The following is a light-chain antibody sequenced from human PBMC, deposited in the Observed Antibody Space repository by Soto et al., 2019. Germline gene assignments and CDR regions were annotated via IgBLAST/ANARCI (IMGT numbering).Light chain of an antibody. Sequence: QSALTQPPSASGSPGQKVTISCTGSSSDVGGYNYVSWYQQHPGTAPKLMIYDVSKRPSGVPDRFSGSKSGNTASLTVSGLQAEDEADYYCSSYAGSNIVVFGGGTKLTVL. J-gene: IGLJ2*01. CDR1: SSDVGGYNY. CDR2: DVS. CDR3: SSYAGSNIVV. V-gene: IGLV2-8*01.